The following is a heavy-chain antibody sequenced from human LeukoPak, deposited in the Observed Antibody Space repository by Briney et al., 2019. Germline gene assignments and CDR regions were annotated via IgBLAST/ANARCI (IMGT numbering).Heavy chain of an antibody. CDR2: IIPIFGTA. Sequence: SAKVSCKASGGTFSSYAISWVRQAPGQGLEWMGGIIPIFGTANYAQKFQGRVTITADESTSTAYMELSSLRSEDTAVYYCARSDLYDFWSGYPFDYWGQGTLVTVSS. CDR3: ARSDLYDFWSGYPFDY. V-gene: IGHV1-69*01. D-gene: IGHD3-3*01. CDR1: GGTFSSYA. J-gene: IGHJ4*02.